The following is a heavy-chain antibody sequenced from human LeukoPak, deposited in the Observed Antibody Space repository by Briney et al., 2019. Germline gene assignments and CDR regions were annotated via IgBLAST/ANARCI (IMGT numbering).Heavy chain of an antibody. V-gene: IGHV3-23*01. J-gene: IGHJ4*02. CDR3: AKRYEEEALDS. CDR1: GFTFATND. Sequence: GGSLRLSCVASGFTFATNDMSWFRQAPVKGLEWISVISGTTGDAYYADSVKGRFTMSRDTSRNMLYLQMNGLRAEDTAFYYCAKRYEEEALDSWGQGSLVTVSP. D-gene: IGHD1-14*01. CDR2: ISGTTGDA.